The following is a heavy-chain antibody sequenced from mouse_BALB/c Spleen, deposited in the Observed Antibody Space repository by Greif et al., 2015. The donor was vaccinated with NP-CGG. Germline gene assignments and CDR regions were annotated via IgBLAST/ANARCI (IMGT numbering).Heavy chain of an antibody. D-gene: IGHD3-3*01. Sequence: VKLVESGAELARPGASVKMSCKASGYTFTSYTMHWVKQRPGQGLEWIGYINPSSGYTNYNQKFKDKATLTADKSSSTAYMQLSSLTSEDSAVYYCARSRTYYAMDYWGQGTSVTVSS. CDR2: INPSSGYT. J-gene: IGHJ4*01. CDR1: GYTFTSYT. CDR3: ARSRTYYAMDY. V-gene: IGHV1-4*01.